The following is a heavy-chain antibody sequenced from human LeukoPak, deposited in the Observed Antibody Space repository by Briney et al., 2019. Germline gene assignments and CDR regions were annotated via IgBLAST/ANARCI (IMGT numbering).Heavy chain of an antibody. CDR1: GGSISSGDYY. D-gene: IGHD4-23*01. CDR3: ASMTTVVTGWFDP. J-gene: IGHJ5*02. CDR2: IYYSGST. V-gene: IGHV4-30-4*08. Sequence: SETLSLTCTVSGGSISSGDYYWSWIRQPPGKGLEWIGYIYYSGSTYYNPSLKSRVTISVDTSKNQFSLKLSSVTAADTAVYYCASMTTVVTGWFDPWGQGTLVTVSS.